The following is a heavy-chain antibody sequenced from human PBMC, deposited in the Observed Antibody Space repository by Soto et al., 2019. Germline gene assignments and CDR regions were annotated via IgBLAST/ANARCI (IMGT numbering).Heavy chain of an antibody. CDR1: GGCISSSSYY. CDR3: ARPRSYSSSSGEYGMDV. D-gene: IGHD6-6*01. J-gene: IGHJ6*02. CDR2: IYYSGST. V-gene: IGHV4-39*01. Sequence: PSETLSLTCTVSGGCISSSSYYWGWIRQPPGKGLEWIGSIYYSGSTYYNPSLKSRVTISVDTSKNQFSLKLSSVTAADTAVYYCARPRSYSSSSGEYGMDVWGQGTTVTVSS.